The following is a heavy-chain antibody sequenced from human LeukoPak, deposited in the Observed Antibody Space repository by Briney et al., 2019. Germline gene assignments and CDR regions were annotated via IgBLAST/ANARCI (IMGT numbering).Heavy chain of an antibody. CDR1: GFTFSSYW. Sequence: GGSLRLSCAASGFTFSSYWMHWVRQAPGKGLVWVSRISTDGSSTKYADFVEGRFTISRDNAKNTLYLQMNSLRAEDTAAYYCARGNFNGGIDYWGQGTLVTVSS. J-gene: IGHJ4*02. CDR2: ISTDGSST. V-gene: IGHV3-74*01. CDR3: ARGNFNGGIDY.